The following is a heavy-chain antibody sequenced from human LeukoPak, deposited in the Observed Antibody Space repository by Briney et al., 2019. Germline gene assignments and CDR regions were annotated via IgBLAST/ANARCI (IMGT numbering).Heavy chain of an antibody. D-gene: IGHD3-10*01. Sequence: GASVKVSCKASGYTFTGYYMHWVRQAPGQGLEWMGWISAFNSNTNYAQKFQDRVTMTTDTPTTTAYMELRSLRSDDTAVYYCVRVVEGSGSYPDLDDFDYWGQGTLVTVSS. CDR2: ISAFNSNT. CDR1: GYTFTGYY. J-gene: IGHJ4*02. V-gene: IGHV1-18*04. CDR3: VRVVEGSGSYPDLDDFDY.